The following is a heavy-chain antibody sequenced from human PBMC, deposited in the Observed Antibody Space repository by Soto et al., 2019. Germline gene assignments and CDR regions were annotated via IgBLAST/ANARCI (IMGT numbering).Heavy chain of an antibody. J-gene: IGHJ6*02. V-gene: IGHV3-23*01. CDR1: GFPFSSYV. D-gene: IGHD1-26*01. CDR3: AKDPPWTVGPLAMDV. CDR2: ISGGGSNT. Sequence: EVQLLESGGGLVQRGGSLRLSCAASGFPFSSYVMSWVRQAPGKGLEWVSGISGGGSNTFYADSVKGRFTISRDNSKNTLLLQMNSLGAEDTAVYYCAKDPPWTVGPLAMDVWGQGTTVTVSS.